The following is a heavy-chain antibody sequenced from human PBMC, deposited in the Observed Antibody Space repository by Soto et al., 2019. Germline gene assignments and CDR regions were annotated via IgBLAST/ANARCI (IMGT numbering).Heavy chain of an antibody. CDR1: GYTFTGYY. Sequence: ASVKVSCKASGYTFTGYYMHWVRQAPGQGLEWMGWINPNSGGTNYAQKFQGWVTMTRDTSISTAYMELSRLRSDDTAVYYCAREVSGVVGATAPYDAFDIWGQGTMVTVSS. V-gene: IGHV1-2*04. CDR2: INPNSGGT. J-gene: IGHJ3*02. D-gene: IGHD1-26*01. CDR3: AREVSGVVGATAPYDAFDI.